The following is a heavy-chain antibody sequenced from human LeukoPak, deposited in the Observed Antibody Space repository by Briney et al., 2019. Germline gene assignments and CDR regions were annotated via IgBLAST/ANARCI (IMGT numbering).Heavy chain of an antibody. Sequence: ASVKVSCKASGYTSTGYYMHWVRQAPGQGLEWMGWINPNSGGTNYAQKFQGRVTMTRDTSISTAYMELSRLRSDDTAVYYCAREGDSSGWYGFRWFDPWGQGTLVTVSS. CDR1: GYTSTGYY. CDR3: AREGDSSGWYGFRWFDP. J-gene: IGHJ5*02. V-gene: IGHV1-2*02. D-gene: IGHD6-19*01. CDR2: INPNSGGT.